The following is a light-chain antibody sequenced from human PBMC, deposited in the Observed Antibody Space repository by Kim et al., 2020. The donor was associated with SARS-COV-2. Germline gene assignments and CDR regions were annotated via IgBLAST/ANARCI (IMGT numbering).Light chain of an antibody. Sequence: SASVGDRVTITCRASQGISHYLLWYQQKPGKPPKSLVYDASNLQRGVPSRFSGSRSGTEFSLTITSLQPEDFATYYCQQYNSYPLTFGQGTKLEI. V-gene: IGKV1-16*01. CDR2: DAS. J-gene: IGKJ2*01. CDR1: QGISHY. CDR3: QQYNSYPLT.